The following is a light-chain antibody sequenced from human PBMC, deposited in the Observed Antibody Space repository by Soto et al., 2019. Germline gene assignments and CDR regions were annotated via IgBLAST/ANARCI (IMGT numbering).Light chain of an antibody. Sequence: QSVLTQPPSVSGAPGQRITISCTGTSSNIGTGYDVHWYQQLPGTAPKLLIYGNDLRPSGVPDRFSGSKSGTSASLAITGLQAEDEADYYCQSYESSLSGWVFGGGTKLTVL. CDR1: SSNIGTGYD. CDR2: GND. J-gene: IGLJ3*02. CDR3: QSYESSLSGWV. V-gene: IGLV1-40*01.